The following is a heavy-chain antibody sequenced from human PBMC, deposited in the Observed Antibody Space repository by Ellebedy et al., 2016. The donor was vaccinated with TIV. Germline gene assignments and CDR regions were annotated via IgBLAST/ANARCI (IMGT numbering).Heavy chain of an antibody. CDR1: GGTFSTYA. CDR2: IIPIFGTA. V-gene: IGHV1-69*13. CDR3: ARWGATRITMVRGVIN. D-gene: IGHD3-10*01. Sequence: ASVKVSCXASGGTFSTYAISWVRQAPGQGLEWMGGIIPIFGTANYAQKFQGRVTITADESTSTAYMELSSLRSEDTAVYYCARWGATRITMVRGVINWGQGTLVTVSS. J-gene: IGHJ4*02.